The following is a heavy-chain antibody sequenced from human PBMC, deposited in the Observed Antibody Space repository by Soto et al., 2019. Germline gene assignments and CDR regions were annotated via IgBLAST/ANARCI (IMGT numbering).Heavy chain of an antibody. CDR2: IYHTGST. CDR3: AAKLGTTHYFDF. V-gene: IGHV4-31*03. D-gene: IGHD7-27*01. Sequence: QVQLQESGPGLVQPSQTLSLTCSVSGDPVSSGSYYWTWVPQHPVKGLEWIGYIYHTGSTYYNPSLQSRLIMSIDTSKNQFSLHLYSVTAADTAVYFCAAKLGTTHYFDFWGQGSLVAVSS. CDR1: GDPVSSGSYY. J-gene: IGHJ4*02.